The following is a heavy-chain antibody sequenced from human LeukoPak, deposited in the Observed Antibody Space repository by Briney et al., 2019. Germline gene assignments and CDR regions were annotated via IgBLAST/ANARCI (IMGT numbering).Heavy chain of an antibody. CDR2: ISSSGSAI. D-gene: IGHD4-17*01. CDR3: ARDRGHDYGDYNYYYYYMDV. CDR1: GFTFSSYE. J-gene: IGHJ6*03. Sequence: GGSLRLSCAASGFTFSSYEMNWVRQAPGKGLEWVSYISSSGSAIYYADSVKGRFTISRDNAKNSLYLQMNSLRAEDTAVYYCARDRGHDYGDYNYYYYYMDVWGKGTTVTISS. V-gene: IGHV3-48*03.